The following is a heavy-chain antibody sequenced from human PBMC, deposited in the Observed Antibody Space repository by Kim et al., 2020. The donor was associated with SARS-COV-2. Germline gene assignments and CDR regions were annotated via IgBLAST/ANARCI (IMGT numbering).Heavy chain of an antibody. J-gene: IGHJ4*02. V-gene: IGHV1-46*01. D-gene: IGHD6-19*01. Sequence: QKFQGRVTMTRDTSTSTVYMELSSLRSDDTAVYYCARDTGYSSGWTTFDYWGQGTLVTVSS. CDR3: ARDTGYSSGWTTFDY.